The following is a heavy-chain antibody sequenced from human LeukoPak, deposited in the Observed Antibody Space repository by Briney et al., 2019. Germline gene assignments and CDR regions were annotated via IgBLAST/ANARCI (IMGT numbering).Heavy chain of an antibody. CDR1: GFTFRNYA. D-gene: IGHD6-19*01. V-gene: IGHV3-21*01. Sequence: GGSLRLSCTASGFTFRNYAMHWVRLAPGKGLEWVSSISSSSSYIYYADSVKGRFTISRDNAKNSLYLQMNSLRAEDTAVYYCARARAAVAGPIPSLWGQGTLVTVSS. CDR2: ISSSSSYI. J-gene: IGHJ4*02. CDR3: ARARAAVAGPIPSL.